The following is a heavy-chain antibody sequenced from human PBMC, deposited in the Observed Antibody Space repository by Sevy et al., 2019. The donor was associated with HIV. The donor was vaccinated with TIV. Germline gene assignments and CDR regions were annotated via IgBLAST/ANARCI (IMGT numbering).Heavy chain of an antibody. J-gene: IGHJ6*02. D-gene: IGHD6-19*01. CDR3: ARELISGRYYGMDV. Sequence: SETLSLTCTVSGGSISSYYWSWIREPPGKGLEWIGYIYYTGSTNYNPSLKSRVTISVDTSKNQFSLKLSSVTAADTAVYYCARELISGRYYGMDVWGQRTTVTVSS. CDR1: GGSISSYY. CDR2: IYYTGST. V-gene: IGHV4-59*01.